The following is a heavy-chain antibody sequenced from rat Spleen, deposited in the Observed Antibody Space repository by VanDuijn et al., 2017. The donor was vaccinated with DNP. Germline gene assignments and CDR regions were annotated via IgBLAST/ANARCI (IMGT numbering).Heavy chain of an antibody. V-gene: IGHV5S10*01. D-gene: IGHD1-1*01. CDR1: GFTFSDYN. J-gene: IGHJ4*01. Sequence: EVQLVESGGDLVQSGRSLKVSCAASGFTFSDYNMAWVRQAPKKGLEWVATITYDGSRTYCRDSVKGRFTISRNNAKSTLYMQMDSLRSEDTAHYYCTTCEVTNAWGQGTSVTVSS. CDR3: TTCEVTNA. CDR2: ITYDGSRT.